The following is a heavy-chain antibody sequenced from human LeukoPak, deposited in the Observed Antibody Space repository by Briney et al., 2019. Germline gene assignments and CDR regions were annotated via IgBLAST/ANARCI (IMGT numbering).Heavy chain of an antibody. J-gene: IGHJ6*03. CDR2: IYYSGST. CDR1: GGSINSHTDY. Sequence: SETLGRTCTVSGGSINSHTDYWGWIRRPPGNELAWIGHIYYSGSTYYTASLQSPVSISIGAYANQFPLSLSSVTTADRAVYYWARMLRGAILGPSCYAYHMNVWGKGTTVTVSS. CDR3: ARMLRGAILGPSCYAYHMNV. V-gene: IGHV4-39*01. D-gene: IGHD3-10*01.